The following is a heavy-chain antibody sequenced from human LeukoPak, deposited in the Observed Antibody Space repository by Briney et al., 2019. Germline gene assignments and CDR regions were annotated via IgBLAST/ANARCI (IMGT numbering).Heavy chain of an antibody. CDR2: ISEYNTNT. CDR3: ARGSGGSFDY. D-gene: IGHD2-15*01. J-gene: IGHJ4*02. V-gene: IGHV1-18*01. CDR1: GYTFTSYG. Sequence: ASVKVSSKTSGYTFTSYGISWVRQAPGQGPEWMGWISEYNTNTNYAQKLQGRVTMTTDTSTNTAYLELRSLTSDDTAVYYCARGSGGSFDYWGQGTLVTVSS.